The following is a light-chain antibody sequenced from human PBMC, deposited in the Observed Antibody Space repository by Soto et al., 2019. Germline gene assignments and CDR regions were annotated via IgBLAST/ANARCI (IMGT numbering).Light chain of an antibody. V-gene: IGLV2-14*01. Sequence: QSALTQPRSVSGSPGQSVTISCTGTSSDVGGYNYVSWYQQHPGKAPRLMIYEVNNRPSGVPNRFSGSKSGNTASLTISGLQAEDEADYYCSSKTSSRTPFVFGTGTKLTVL. CDR1: SSDVGGYNY. CDR3: SSKTSSRTPFV. CDR2: EVN. J-gene: IGLJ1*01.